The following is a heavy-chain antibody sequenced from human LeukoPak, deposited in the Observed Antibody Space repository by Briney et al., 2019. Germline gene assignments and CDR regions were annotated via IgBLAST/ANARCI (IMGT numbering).Heavy chain of an antibody. CDR1: GFIFRNYD. V-gene: IGHV3-23*01. CDR3: AKVFGVSLGACDY. D-gene: IGHD3-16*01. Sequence: PGGSLRLSCTASGFIFRNYDMSWVRQAPGKGLEWVSTISGRAGGTYYADSVKGRFTISRDNSKDTLFLQMNSLRVEDTALYYCAKVFGVSLGACDYWGQGTLVTVSS. J-gene: IGHJ4*02. CDR2: ISGRAGGT.